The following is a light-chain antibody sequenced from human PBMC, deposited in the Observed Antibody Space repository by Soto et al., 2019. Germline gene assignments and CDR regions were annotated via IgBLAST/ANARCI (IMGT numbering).Light chain of an antibody. J-gene: IGKJ4*01. CDR3: QHYGTSTVT. V-gene: IGKV3D-15*01. Sequence: EIVMTQSPATLSVSPGERATLSCRASQSVNIYLAWYQQKPGQAPRLLIFGASSRATGIPARFSGSGSGTEFNLTISSLQSEDFAVYYCQHYGTSTVTFGGGTKVELK. CDR1: QSVNIY. CDR2: GAS.